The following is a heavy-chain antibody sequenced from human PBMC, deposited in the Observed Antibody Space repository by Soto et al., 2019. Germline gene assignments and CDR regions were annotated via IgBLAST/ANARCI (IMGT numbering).Heavy chain of an antibody. V-gene: IGHV3-30-3*01. CDR2: ISYDGSNK. Sequence: ESGGGVVQPGRSLRLSCAASGFTFSSYAMHWVRQAPGKGLEWVAVISYDGSNKYYADSVKGRFTISRDNSKNTLYLQMNSLRAEDTAVYYCARDSGWYEVLDAFDIWGQGTMVTVSS. D-gene: IGHD6-19*01. CDR1: GFTFSSYA. CDR3: ARDSGWYEVLDAFDI. J-gene: IGHJ3*02.